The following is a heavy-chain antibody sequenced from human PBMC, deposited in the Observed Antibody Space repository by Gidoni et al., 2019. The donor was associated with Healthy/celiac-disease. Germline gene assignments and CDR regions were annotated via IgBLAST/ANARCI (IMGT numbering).Heavy chain of an antibody. D-gene: IGHD3-10*01. J-gene: IGHJ5*02. CDR1: GYTFTSYY. V-gene: IGHV1-46*01. Sequence: QVQLVQSGAEVKKPGASVKVSCKASGYTFTSYYMHWVRQAPGQGLEWMGIINPSGGSTSYAQKFQGRVTMTRDTSTSTVYMELSSLRSKDTAVYYCAREYYYGSGSYYNWFDPWGQGTLVTVSS. CDR2: INPSGGST. CDR3: AREYYYGSGSYYNWFDP.